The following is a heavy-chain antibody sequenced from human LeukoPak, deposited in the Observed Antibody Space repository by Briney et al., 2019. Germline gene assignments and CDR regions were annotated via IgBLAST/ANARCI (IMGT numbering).Heavy chain of an antibody. V-gene: IGHV3-49*04. CDR2: IRSKAYGGTT. Sequence: HPGRSLRLSCTASGFTFGDYAMSWVRQAPGKGLEWVGFIRSKAYGGTTEYAASVKGRFTISRDDSKSIAYLQMNSLKTEDTAMYYCTSNIFGVASYWGQGTLVTVSS. CDR3: TSNIFGVASY. D-gene: IGHD3-3*01. J-gene: IGHJ4*02. CDR1: GFTFGDYA.